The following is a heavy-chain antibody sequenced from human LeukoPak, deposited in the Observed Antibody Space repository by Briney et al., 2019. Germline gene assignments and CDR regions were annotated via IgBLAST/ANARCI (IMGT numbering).Heavy chain of an antibody. CDR1: GFTFSNYA. Sequence: GGSLTLSCAASGFTFSNYAMHWVRQAPGKGLEWVAYISYDGNNKNYVGSVKGRFTSSRDTSRNTVNLQMTSLRPEDTAVYHCARARVGPIWLDYFDYWGQGTLVTVSS. J-gene: IGHJ4*02. CDR2: ISYDGNNK. D-gene: IGHD1-26*01. V-gene: IGHV3-30*01. CDR3: ARARVGPIWLDYFDY.